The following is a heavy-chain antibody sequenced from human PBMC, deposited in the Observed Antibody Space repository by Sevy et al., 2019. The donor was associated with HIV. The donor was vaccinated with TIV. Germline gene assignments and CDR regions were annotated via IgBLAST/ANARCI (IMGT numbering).Heavy chain of an antibody. CDR1: GITLTPYW. J-gene: IGHJ4*02. Sequence: GGSLRLSCAASGITLTPYWMHWVRQVPGKGLGWVSRINSDGSSTSYAESVKGRFTISRDNGKNTVYLQMKSLRVEDTAVYFCSRGLYYYDMRGHGDPGDYWGQGVLVTVSS. V-gene: IGHV3-74*01. CDR3: SRGLYYYDMRGHGDPGDY. D-gene: IGHD3-22*01. CDR2: INSDGSST.